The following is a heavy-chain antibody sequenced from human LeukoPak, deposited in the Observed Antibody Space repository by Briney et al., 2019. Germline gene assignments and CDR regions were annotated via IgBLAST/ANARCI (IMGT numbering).Heavy chain of an antibody. V-gene: IGHV3-7*01. CDR1: GFTLSTYW. J-gene: IGHJ4*02. D-gene: IGHD6-13*01. CDR2: IKQDGSEK. CDR3: ARIERYSSSTQLDY. Sequence: GGSLRLSCAASGFTLSTYWMNWVRQAPGKGLEWVATIKQDGSEKYYVDSVKGRFTISRDNAKNSLYLQMNSLRAEDTAVYYCARIERYSSSTQLDYWGQGTLVTVSS.